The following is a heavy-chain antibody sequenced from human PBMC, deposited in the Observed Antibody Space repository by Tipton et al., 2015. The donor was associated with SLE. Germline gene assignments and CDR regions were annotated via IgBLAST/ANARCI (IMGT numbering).Heavy chain of an antibody. CDR1: GFTFSDYY. J-gene: IGHJ3*02. CDR2: ISNSGASI. V-gene: IGHV3-11*01. D-gene: IGHD5-12*01. Sequence: SLRLSCAASGFTFSDYYMTWIRQAPGKGLEWVSYISNSGASIYYSDSVKGRFTISRENAKNSLYLQMNSLRAEDTAVYYCARDQGYDDAFDIWGQGTMVTVSS. CDR3: ARDQGYDDAFDI.